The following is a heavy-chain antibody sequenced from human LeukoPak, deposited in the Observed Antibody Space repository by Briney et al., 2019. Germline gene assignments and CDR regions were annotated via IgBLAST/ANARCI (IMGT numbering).Heavy chain of an antibody. CDR2: IYYSGST. CDR3: AREPGFDSSGYLNWFDP. CDR1: GGSISSYY. Sequence: PSETLSLTCTVSGGSISSYYWGWIRQPPGKGLEWIGYIYYSGSTKYNPSLKSRVTISVDTSKNQLSLKLSSVTAADTAVYYCAREPGFDSSGYLNWFDPWGQGTLVTVSS. V-gene: IGHV4-59*01. J-gene: IGHJ5*02. D-gene: IGHD3-22*01.